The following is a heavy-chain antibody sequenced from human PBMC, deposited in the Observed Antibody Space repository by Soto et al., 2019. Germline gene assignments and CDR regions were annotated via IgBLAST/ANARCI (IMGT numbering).Heavy chain of an antibody. Sequence: SETLSLTCTVSGGSISSSSYYWGWIRQPPGKGLEWIGSIYYXXXXXXXXXXXXXXTISVDTSKNQFSLKLSSVTAADTAVYYCARHRGSYYDILTGYPYYFDYWGQGTLVTVSS. V-gene: IGHV4-39*01. CDR1: GGSISSSSYY. CDR3: ARHRGSYYDILTGYPYYFDY. D-gene: IGHD3-9*01. CDR2: IYYXXXX. J-gene: IGHJ4*02.